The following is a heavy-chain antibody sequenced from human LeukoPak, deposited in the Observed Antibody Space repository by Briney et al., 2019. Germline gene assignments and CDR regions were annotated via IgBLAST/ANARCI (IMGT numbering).Heavy chain of an antibody. D-gene: IGHD3-22*01. CDR1: GYTFTNYG. J-gene: IGHJ4*02. CDR2: ISAYNGDT. V-gene: IGHV1-18*01. Sequence: ASVKVSCKASGYTFTNYGITWVRQAPGQGLEWMGWISAYNGDTNYAVNLQGRVTMTTDTSTNTAYMELRSLRSDDTAVYYCARDSDSSGYPYFDYWGQGTLVTVSS. CDR3: ARDSDSSGYPYFDY.